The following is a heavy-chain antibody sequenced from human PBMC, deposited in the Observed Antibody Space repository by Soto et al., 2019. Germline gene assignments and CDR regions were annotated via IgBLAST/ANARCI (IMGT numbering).Heavy chain of an antibody. CDR2: IIPIFGTA. J-gene: IGHJ6*02. Sequence: ASVKVSCKASGGTFSSYAISWVRQAPGQGLEWMGGIIPIFGTANYAQKFQGRVTITADESTSTAYMELSSLRSEDTAVYYCAGIAAAGTDYYYYYGMDVWGQGTTVTV. CDR3: AGIAAAGTDYYYYYGMDV. V-gene: IGHV1-69*13. D-gene: IGHD6-13*01. CDR1: GGTFSSYA.